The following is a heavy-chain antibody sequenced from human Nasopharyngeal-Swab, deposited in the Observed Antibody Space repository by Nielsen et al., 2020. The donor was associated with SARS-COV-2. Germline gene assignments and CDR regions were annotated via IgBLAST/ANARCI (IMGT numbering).Heavy chain of an antibody. CDR2: IDWDDDK. D-gene: IGHD3-3*01. CDR1: GFSLSTSGMC. V-gene: IGHV2-70*01. CDR3: ERSELRFLEWSSFDP. J-gene: IGHJ5*02. Sequence: SGPTLVKPTQTLTLTCTFSGFSLSTSGMCVSWIRQPPGKALEWLALIDWDDDKYYSTSLKTRLTISKDTSKNQVVLTMTNMDPVDTATYYCERSELRFLEWSSFDPWGQGTLVTVSS.